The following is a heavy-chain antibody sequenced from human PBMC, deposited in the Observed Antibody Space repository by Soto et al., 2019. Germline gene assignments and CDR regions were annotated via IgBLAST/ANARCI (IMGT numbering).Heavy chain of an antibody. CDR3: ARDTYYAPFDP. CDR2: ISGGGSST. CDR1: GFTLTTYA. D-gene: IGHD3-10*01. J-gene: IGHJ5*02. Sequence: GGSLRLSCAASGFTLTTYAMSWVRQAPGKGLVWVSAISGGGSSTSYADSVKGRFTISRDNAKNTLYLQMNSLTADDTAVYYCARDTYYAPFDPWGQGTLVTVSS. V-gene: IGHV3-23*01.